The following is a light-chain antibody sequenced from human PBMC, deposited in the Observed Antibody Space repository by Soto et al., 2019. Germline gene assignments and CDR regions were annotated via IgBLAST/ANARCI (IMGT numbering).Light chain of an antibody. CDR3: CAYAGSYTWV. Sequence: QSALTQPRSVSGSPGQSVTISFTGTSSDVGDYNYVSWYQQHPGKAPKLLIYAVKMRPSGDPARFSGSKSDNTASLTISGLQAEDEADYSCCAYAGSYTWVFGGGTKLTVI. CDR1: SSDVGDYNY. V-gene: IGLV2-11*01. J-gene: IGLJ3*02. CDR2: AVK.